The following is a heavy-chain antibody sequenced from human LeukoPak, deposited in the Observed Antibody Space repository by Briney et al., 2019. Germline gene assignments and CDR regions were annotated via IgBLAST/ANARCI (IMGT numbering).Heavy chain of an antibody. CDR2: ISSSSSYI. J-gene: IGHJ4*02. CDR1: GFTFSSYS. V-gene: IGHV3-21*01. Sequence: GGSLRLSCAASGFTFSSYSMNWVRQAPGQGLEWVSSISSSSSYIYYADSVKGRFTISRDNAKNSLYLQMNSLRAEDTAVYYCARSDSSGFDYWGQGTLVTVSS. CDR3: ARSDSSGFDY. D-gene: IGHD6-19*01.